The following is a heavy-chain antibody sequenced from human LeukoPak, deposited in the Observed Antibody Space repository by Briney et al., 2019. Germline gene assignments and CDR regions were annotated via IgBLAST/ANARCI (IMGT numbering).Heavy chain of an antibody. CDR2: IYTSGST. V-gene: IGHV4-4*09. D-gene: IGHD6-6*01. CDR3: ARKDGDY. CDR1: GGSISSYY. J-gene: IGHJ4*02. Sequence: SETLSLTCTVSGGSISSYYWSWIRQPPGKGLEWIGYIYTSGSTNYNPSLKSRVTISVDTSKNQFSLKLSSVTAADTAMYYCARKDGDYWGQGTLVTVSS.